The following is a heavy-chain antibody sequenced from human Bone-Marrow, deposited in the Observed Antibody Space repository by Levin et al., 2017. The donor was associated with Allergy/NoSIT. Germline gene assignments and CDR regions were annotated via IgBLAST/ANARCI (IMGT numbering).Heavy chain of an antibody. D-gene: IGHD3-9*01. V-gene: IGHV3-23*01. Sequence: GESLKISCAASGFTFSNYAMSWVRQAPGKGLEWVSAISGSGGNTYYADSVKGRFTISRDNSKNTLSLQMNSLRADDTAIYYCANAADSYDILTGSLYWGQGTLLTVSS. CDR2: ISGSGGNT. CDR3: ANAADSYDILTGSLY. J-gene: IGHJ4*02. CDR1: GFTFSNYA.